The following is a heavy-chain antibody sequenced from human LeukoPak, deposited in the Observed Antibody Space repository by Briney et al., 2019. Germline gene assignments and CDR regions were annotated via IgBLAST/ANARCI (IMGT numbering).Heavy chain of an antibody. D-gene: IGHD2-2*02. V-gene: IGHV4-4*07. J-gene: IGHJ6*02. Sequence: PSETLSLTCTVSGDSISGYYWSWIRQPAGKGLEWIGRISTSGTTKYNSSLKSRLTMSLDTSKDQFSLKLSSVTAADTAVYFCARAGIPAVITSRSLDVWGQGTTVTVSS. CDR3: ARAGIPAVITSRSLDV. CDR2: ISTSGTT. CDR1: GDSISGYY.